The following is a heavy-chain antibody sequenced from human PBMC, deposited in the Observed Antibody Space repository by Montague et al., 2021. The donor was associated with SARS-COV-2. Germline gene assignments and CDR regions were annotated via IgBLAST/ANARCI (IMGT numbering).Heavy chain of an antibody. CDR3: ARGRGWLAFDY. V-gene: IGHV4-59*01. Sequence: SETLSLTCTVSSGSISTYYWNWIRQSPGKGLEWTGYVSDSGSTNYNPSLMSRIAISVATSKSQFSRKLTAVTAADTAVYYCARGRGWLAFDYWGQGNLVTVSS. J-gene: IGHJ4*02. CDR2: VSDSGST. D-gene: IGHD6-19*01. CDR1: SGSISTYY.